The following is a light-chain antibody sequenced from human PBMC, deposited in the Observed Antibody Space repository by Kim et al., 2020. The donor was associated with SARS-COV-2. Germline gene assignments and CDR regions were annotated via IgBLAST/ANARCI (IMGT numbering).Light chain of an antibody. Sequence: EIVMTQSPATLSVCPGERATLSCRASQSITRNLAWYQQKPGQAPRLLMYDASTRATGIPARFSGSGSGTEFTLTISSLQSEDFAVYFCQQYTNWPPYTFGQGTKLEI. CDR3: QQYTNWPPYT. V-gene: IGKV3-15*01. J-gene: IGKJ2*01. CDR2: DAS. CDR1: QSITRN.